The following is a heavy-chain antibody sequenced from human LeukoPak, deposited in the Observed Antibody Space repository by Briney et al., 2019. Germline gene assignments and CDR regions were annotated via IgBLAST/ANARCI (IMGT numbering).Heavy chain of an antibody. V-gene: IGHV4-38-2*02. CDR3: AREVGRSFDY. J-gene: IGHJ4*02. Sequence: SGTLSLTCTVSGYSISSGYYWGWIRQPPGKGLEWIGSIYHSGSTYYNPSLQSRVTISVDTSNNQFSLKLSSVTAADTAVYYCAREVGRSFDYWGQGTLVTVSS. CDR2: IYHSGST. CDR1: GYSISSGYY. D-gene: IGHD2-2*01.